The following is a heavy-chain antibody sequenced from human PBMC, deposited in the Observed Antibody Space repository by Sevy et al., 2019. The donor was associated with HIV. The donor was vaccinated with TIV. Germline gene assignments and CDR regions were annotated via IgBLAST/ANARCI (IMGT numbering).Heavy chain of an antibody. CDR2: IFYGGSA. Sequence: SETLSVTCTVSGGSIRTYLWTWIRQPPGKGLEYIGNIFYGGSANYNPSLKSRVTISVGTSTNQLSLRLSSVTAADTVVYYCARPYSSGWSGAFDIWGQGTMVTVSS. J-gene: IGHJ3*02. CDR1: GGSIRTYL. CDR3: ARPYSSGWSGAFDI. D-gene: IGHD6-19*01. V-gene: IGHV4-59*08.